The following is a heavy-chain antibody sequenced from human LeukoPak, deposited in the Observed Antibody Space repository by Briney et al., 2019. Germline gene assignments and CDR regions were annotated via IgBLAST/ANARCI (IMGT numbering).Heavy chain of an antibody. CDR3: ARESGYGSPSHWYFDL. Sequence: PGGSLRLSCAASGFSFSSYNMNWVRQTPGKGLEWVSSITSSSTYTFYADSVKGRFTISRDNARNSLYLQMNNLRAEDTAVYYCARESGYGSPSHWYFDLWGRGTQVTVSS. CDR1: GFSFSSYN. V-gene: IGHV3-21*01. J-gene: IGHJ2*01. CDR2: ITSSSTYT. D-gene: IGHD3-10*01.